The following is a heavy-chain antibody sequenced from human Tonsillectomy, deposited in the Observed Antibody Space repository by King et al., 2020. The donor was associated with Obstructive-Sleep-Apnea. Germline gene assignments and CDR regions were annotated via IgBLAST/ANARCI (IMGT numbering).Heavy chain of an antibody. J-gene: IGHJ6*02. D-gene: IGHD3-9*01. CDR1: GFTFSSYG. CDR3: AKDCRHFGWLVLQAYHYGMDV. CDR2: IRYDGSNK. Sequence: VQLVESGGGVVQPGRSLRLSCAASGFTFSSYGMHWVRQAPGKGLEWVAFIRYDGSNKYYTDSVKGRFTISRDNSKSTLYLQMNSLRAEDTAVYYCAKDCRHFGWLVLQAYHYGMDVWGQGTTVTVSS. V-gene: IGHV3-30*02.